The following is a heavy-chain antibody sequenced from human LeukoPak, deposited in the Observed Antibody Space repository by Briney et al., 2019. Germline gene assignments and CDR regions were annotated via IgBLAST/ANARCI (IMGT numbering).Heavy chain of an antibody. D-gene: IGHD2-2*01. V-gene: IGHV3-21*04. Sequence: GGSLRLSCAASGFTFSSYSMNWVRQAPGKGLEWVSSISSSSSYIYYADSVKGRFTISRDNSKNTLYLQMNSLRAEDTAVYYCAKDLRVGHQDYWGQGALVTVSS. J-gene: IGHJ4*02. CDR2: ISSSSSYI. CDR3: AKDLRVGHQDY. CDR1: GFTFSSYS.